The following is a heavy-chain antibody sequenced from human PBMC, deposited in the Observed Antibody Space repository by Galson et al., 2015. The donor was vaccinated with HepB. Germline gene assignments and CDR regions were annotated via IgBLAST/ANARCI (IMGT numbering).Heavy chain of an antibody. J-gene: IGHJ4*02. Sequence: SPRLSCAASGFTFSSYSMHWVRQAPGKGLEWVAVISYDGSNKYYADSVKGRFTISRDNSKNTLYLQMNSLRAEDTAVYYCAKGYGSSSWYSDYWGQGTLVTVSS. CDR2: ISYDGSNK. V-gene: IGHV3-30*18. CDR1: GFTFSSYS. CDR3: AKGYGSSSWYSDY. D-gene: IGHD6-13*01.